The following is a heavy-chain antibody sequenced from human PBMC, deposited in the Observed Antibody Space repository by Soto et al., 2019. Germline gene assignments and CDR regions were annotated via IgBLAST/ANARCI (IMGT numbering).Heavy chain of an antibody. CDR1: GFTFSSYW. J-gene: IGHJ4*02. V-gene: IGHV3-74*01. D-gene: IGHD2-21*01. CDR2: MNMDGNRI. CDR3: VRGDGDRYDGHGYLGRH. Sequence: EVQLVESGGGLVQPGGSLRLSCAASGFTFSSYWMHWVGQAPGKGLEGVSRMNMDGNRISYVDSVKGRCTISRDNAKNTFYMEMNSARVEDTAVYYCVRGDGDRYDGHGYLGRHWGQGSLVTVSS.